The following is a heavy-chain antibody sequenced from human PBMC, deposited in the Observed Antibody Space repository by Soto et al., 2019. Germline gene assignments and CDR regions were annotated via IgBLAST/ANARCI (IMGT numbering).Heavy chain of an antibody. CDR3: ARLDDILTGYYYYYMDV. Sequence: ASVKVSCKASGYTFTSYGISWVRHAPGQGLEWMGWISAYNGNTNYAQKLQGRVTMTTDTSTSTAYMELRSLRSDDTAVYYCARLDDILTGYYYYYMDVWGKGTTVTVPS. D-gene: IGHD3-9*01. CDR1: GYTFTSYG. V-gene: IGHV1-18*01. CDR2: ISAYNGNT. J-gene: IGHJ6*03.